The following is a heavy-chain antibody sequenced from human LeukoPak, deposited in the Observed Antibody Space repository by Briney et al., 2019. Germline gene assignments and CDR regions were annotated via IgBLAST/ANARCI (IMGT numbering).Heavy chain of an antibody. J-gene: IGHJ3*02. V-gene: IGHV4-39*07. D-gene: IGHD2-8*01. CDR3: ARRRTRAAFDI. CDR2: INHSGST. Sequence: SETLSLTCTVSGDSISSSRHYWSWIRQPPGKGLEWIGEINHSGSTNYNPSLKSRVTISVDTSKNQFSLKLSSVTAADTAVYYCARRRTRAAFDIWGQGTMVTVSS. CDR1: GDSISSSRHY.